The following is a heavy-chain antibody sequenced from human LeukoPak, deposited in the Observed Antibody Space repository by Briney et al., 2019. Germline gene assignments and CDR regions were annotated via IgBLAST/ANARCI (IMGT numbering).Heavy chain of an antibody. CDR2: ISNSGGNT. J-gene: IGHJ1*01. Sequence: GGSLRLSCAASGFTFSTYAMSWVRQAPGKGLEWVSAISNSGGNTYYADSVKGRFTISRDNAKNSLYLQMNSLRAEDTAVYYCASHGVLFGFQHWGQGTLVTVSS. V-gene: IGHV3-23*01. CDR3: ASHGVLFGFQH. D-gene: IGHD3-16*01. CDR1: GFTFSTYA.